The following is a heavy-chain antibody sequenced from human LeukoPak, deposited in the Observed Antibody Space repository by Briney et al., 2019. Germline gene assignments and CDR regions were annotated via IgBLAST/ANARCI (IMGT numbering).Heavy chain of an antibody. CDR1: GGSLSKYY. J-gene: IGHJ4*02. D-gene: IGHD6-19*01. CDR3: ARSSGWYLEDY. V-gene: IGHV4-59*01. Sequence: PSETLSLTCTVSGGSLSKYYWNWLRQPPGKGLEWIGSIYYSGTTNYNPSLKSRVTISLDTSNNHFSLNLRSVTAADTAVYYCARSSGWYLEDYWGQGALVTVSS. CDR2: IYYSGTT.